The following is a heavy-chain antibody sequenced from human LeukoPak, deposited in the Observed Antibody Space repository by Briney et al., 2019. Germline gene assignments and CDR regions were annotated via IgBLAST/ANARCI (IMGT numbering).Heavy chain of an antibody. Sequence: GGSLRLSCAASGFTFSTYNMNWVRQAPGKGLEWVSNISGSSGSTKYTDSVMGRFTISRDNGKNSVYLQMNSLRAEDTAVYYCARDQGERYDTSGYYPYWGQGTLVTVS. CDR2: ISGSSGST. CDR1: GFTFSTYN. V-gene: IGHV3-48*04. J-gene: IGHJ4*02. D-gene: IGHD3-22*01. CDR3: ARDQGERYDTSGYYPY.